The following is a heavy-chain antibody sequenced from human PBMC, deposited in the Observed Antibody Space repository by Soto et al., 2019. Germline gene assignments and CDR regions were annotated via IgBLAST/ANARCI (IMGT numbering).Heavy chain of an antibody. CDR3: ARDQGGADVERRGRGYYYYGMDV. CDR1: GYTFTGYY. J-gene: IGHJ6*02. D-gene: IGHD1-1*01. Sequence: ASVNVSCKASGYTFTGYYMHWVRQAHGQGLEWMGWINPNSGGTNYAQKFQGWVTMTRDTSISTAYMELSRLRSDDTAVYYCARDQGGADVERRGRGYYYYGMDVWGQGTTVTVSS. CDR2: INPNSGGT. V-gene: IGHV1-2*04.